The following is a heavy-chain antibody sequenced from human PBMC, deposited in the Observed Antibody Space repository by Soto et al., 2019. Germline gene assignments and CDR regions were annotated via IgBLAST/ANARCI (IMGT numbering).Heavy chain of an antibody. V-gene: IGHV3-23*01. J-gene: IGHJ6*02. CDR1: GFTFSNYA. D-gene: IGHD3-3*01. CDR3: AKEGDYYDFWSGYGMDV. Sequence: EVQLLESGGGLVQPGGSLRLSCAASGFTFSNYAMSWVRQAPGKGLEWVSAISGSGGSTYYADSAKGRFTISRDNSKNTLYLQMNRLRTEDTAVYYCAKEGDYYDFWSGYGMDVWGQGTTVTVSS. CDR2: ISGSGGST.